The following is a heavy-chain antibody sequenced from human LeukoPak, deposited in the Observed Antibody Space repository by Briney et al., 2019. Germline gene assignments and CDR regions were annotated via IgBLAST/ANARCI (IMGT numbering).Heavy chain of an antibody. J-gene: IGHJ4*02. CDR3: ARGNGGDYDYVWGSYPLPVY. Sequence: PSETLSLTCAVYGGSFSGYYWSWIRQPPGKGLEWIGEINHSGSTNYNPSLKSRVTISVDTSKNQFSLKLSSVTAADTAVYYCARGNGGDYDYVWGSYPLPVYWGPGTLVSVSS. V-gene: IGHV4-34*01. CDR2: INHSGST. CDR1: GGSFSGYY. D-gene: IGHD3-16*02.